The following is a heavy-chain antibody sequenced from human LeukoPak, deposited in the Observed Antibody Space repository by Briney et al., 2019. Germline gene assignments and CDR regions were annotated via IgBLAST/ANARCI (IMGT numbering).Heavy chain of an antibody. Sequence: GESLKIPCKGSGYSFTSYWIGWVRQMPGKGLEWMGIIYPGDSDTRYSPSFQGQVTISADKSISTAYLQWSSLKASDTAMYYCARQAPLAYCGGDCYSDYWGQGTLVAVSS. CDR3: ARQAPLAYCGGDCYSDY. D-gene: IGHD2-21*01. CDR1: GYSFTSYW. CDR2: IYPGDSDT. V-gene: IGHV5-51*01. J-gene: IGHJ4*02.